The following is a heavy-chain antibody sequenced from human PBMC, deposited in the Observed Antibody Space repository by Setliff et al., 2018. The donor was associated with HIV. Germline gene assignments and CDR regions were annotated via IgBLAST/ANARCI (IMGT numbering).Heavy chain of an antibody. CDR3: ARRDGYSYGFYFDY. V-gene: IGHV1-3*01. CDR1: GYTFTNHA. CDR2: INVGNGNT. Sequence: ASVKVSCKASGYTFTNHAMHWVRQAPGQGLEWMGWINVGNGNTKYSQKFQGRVTITRDTSASTAYMELSSLRSEDTAVYYCARRDGYSYGFYFDYWGQGTLVTVSS. J-gene: IGHJ4*02. D-gene: IGHD5-18*01.